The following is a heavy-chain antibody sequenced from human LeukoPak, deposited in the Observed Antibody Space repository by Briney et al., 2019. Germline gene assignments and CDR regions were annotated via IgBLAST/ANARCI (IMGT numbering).Heavy chain of an antibody. CDR1: GFTFSSYS. Sequence: GGSLRLSCAASGFTFSSYSMNWVRQAPGKGLEWVSYISSGSTYMYYADSLKGRFTISRDNAKNSLYLQMNNLRAEDTAVYYCVGPDSQFDCWGQGTLVTVSS. D-gene: IGHD3-10*01. CDR2: ISSGSTYM. V-gene: IGHV3-21*01. CDR3: VGPDSQFDC. J-gene: IGHJ4*02.